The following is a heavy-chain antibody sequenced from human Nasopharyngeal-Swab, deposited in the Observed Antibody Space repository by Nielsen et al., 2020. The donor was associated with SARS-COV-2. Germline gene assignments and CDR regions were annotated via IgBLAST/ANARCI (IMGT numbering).Heavy chain of an antibody. CDR3: AKGYTYGPPDYYFDY. CDR1: GGSISTADFS. CDR2: INHRGST. J-gene: IGHJ4*02. V-gene: IGHV4-30-2*01. Sequence: SETLSLTCAVSGGSISTADFSWNWIRQPPGKGLEWIGYINHRGSTYYNPSLKSRVTISVDRSKNQFSLKLDPVTAADTAVYYCAKGYTYGPPDYYFDYWGQGTLVTVSS. D-gene: IGHD5-18*01.